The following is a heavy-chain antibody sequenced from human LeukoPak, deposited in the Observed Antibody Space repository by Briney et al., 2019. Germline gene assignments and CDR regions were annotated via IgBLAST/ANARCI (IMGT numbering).Heavy chain of an antibody. CDR1: GGSISSYY. J-gene: IGHJ6*02. V-gene: IGHV4-59*01. D-gene: IGHD3-9*01. CDR3: ARVGPLTPDDYYYYGMDV. Sequence: SETLSLTCPASGGSISSYYWSWIRQPPGKVLEWIGCIYYSGSTNYNPSLQSRVTISVDTSKNQFSLKLSSVTAADTAVYYCARVGPLTPDDYYYYGMDVWGQGTTVTVSS. CDR2: IYYSGST.